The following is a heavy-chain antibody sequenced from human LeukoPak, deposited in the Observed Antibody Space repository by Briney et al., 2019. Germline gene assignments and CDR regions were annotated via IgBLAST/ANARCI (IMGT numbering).Heavy chain of an antibody. D-gene: IGHD3-22*01. Sequence: GGSLRLSCAASGFTFSSYAMHWVRQAPGKGLEYVSAISSNGGSTYYANSVKGRFTISRDNSKNTLYLQMGSLRAEDTAVYYCAKSVGYHSDRSGYYWLGTFDSWGQGTLVTVSS. J-gene: IGHJ4*02. CDR1: GFTFSSYA. CDR3: AKSVGYHSDRSGYYWLGTFDS. CDR2: ISSNGGST. V-gene: IGHV3-64*01.